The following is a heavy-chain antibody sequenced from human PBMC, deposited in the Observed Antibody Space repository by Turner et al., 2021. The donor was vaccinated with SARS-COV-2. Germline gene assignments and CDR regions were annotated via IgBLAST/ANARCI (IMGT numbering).Heavy chain of an antibody. J-gene: IGHJ6*02. Sequence: QVQLVESGGGVVQPVLHLSLSCPAPGLSFISYAMHWGRQAPGKGLEWVAVRSNDGCNKDNAESVKGRFTISRDNAKNTLYLQMNSRRAEDTAVYYCARVTDYYGSGSYYTSYYYGMDVWGQGTTVTVSS. CDR3: ARVTDYYGSGSYYTSYYYGMDV. CDR2: RSNDGCNK. CDR1: GLSFISYA. V-gene: IGHV3-30-3*01. D-gene: IGHD3-10*01.